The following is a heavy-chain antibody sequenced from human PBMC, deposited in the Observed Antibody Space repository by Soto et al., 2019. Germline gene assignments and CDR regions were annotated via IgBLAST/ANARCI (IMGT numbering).Heavy chain of an antibody. Sequence: SETLSLTCTVSGGSISSYYWSWIRQPPGKGLEWIGYTYYSGSTNYNPSLKSRVTISVDTSKNQFSLKLSSVTAADTAVYYCARGYVRGPARPPHYGMDVWGQGTTVTVSS. CDR1: GGSISSYY. D-gene: IGHD3-16*01. CDR3: ARGYVRGPARPPHYGMDV. CDR2: TYYSGST. J-gene: IGHJ6*02. V-gene: IGHV4-59*01.